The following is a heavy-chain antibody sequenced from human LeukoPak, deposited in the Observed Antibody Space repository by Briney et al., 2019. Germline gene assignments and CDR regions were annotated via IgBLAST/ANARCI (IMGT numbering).Heavy chain of an antibody. D-gene: IGHD2-2*02. J-gene: IGHJ4*02. CDR2: IKQDGSEK. Sequence: GGSLRLSCAASGSTFSNYWMSWVRQPPGKGLEWVANIKQDGSEKYYVDSVKGRFTISRDNAKNSLYLQMNNLSIEDTAVYYCARGSANVVPAAILVFDYWGQGTLVTVSS. V-gene: IGHV3-7*01. CDR3: ARGSANVVPAAILVFDY. CDR1: GSTFSNYW.